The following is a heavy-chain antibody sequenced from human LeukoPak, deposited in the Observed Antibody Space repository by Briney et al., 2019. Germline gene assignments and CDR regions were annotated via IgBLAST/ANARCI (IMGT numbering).Heavy chain of an antibody. J-gene: IGHJ6*02. Sequence: PSETLSLTCTVSGGSISSSSYYWGWIRQPPGKGLEWIGSIYYSGSTYYNPSLKSRVTISVDTSKNQFSLKLSSVTAADTAVYYCAGGYSYGLMDVWGQGTTVTVSS. CDR2: IYYSGST. CDR1: GGSISSSSYY. D-gene: IGHD5-18*01. V-gene: IGHV4-39*07. CDR3: AGGYSYGLMDV.